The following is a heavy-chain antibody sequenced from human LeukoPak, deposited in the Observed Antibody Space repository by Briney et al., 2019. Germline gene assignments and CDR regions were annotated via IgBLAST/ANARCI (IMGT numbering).Heavy chain of an antibody. Sequence: SETLSLTCTVSGGSISSSSHYWAWIRQSPGTGLEWIGSIYYSGSTYYNPSLKSRATISVDTSKNQFSLKLSSVTAADTAVYYCARDSGYYDILTGYYRVDYFDYWGQGTLVTVSS. V-gene: IGHV4-39*07. CDR2: IYYSGST. CDR1: GGSISSSSHY. CDR3: ARDSGYYDILTGYYRVDYFDY. D-gene: IGHD3-9*01. J-gene: IGHJ4*02.